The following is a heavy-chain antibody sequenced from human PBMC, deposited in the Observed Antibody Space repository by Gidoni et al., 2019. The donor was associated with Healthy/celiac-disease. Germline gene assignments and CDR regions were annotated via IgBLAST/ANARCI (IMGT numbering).Heavy chain of an antibody. V-gene: IGHV4-59*01. Sequence: QVQLQESGPGLVKPSETLSLTCTVSGGSISSYYWSWIRQPPGKGLEWIGYIYYSGSTNYNPSLKSRVTISVDTSKNQFSLKLSSVTAADTAVYYCARARAGIYSGYDYYFDYWGQGTLVTVSS. J-gene: IGHJ4*02. D-gene: IGHD5-12*01. CDR2: IYYSGST. CDR3: ARARAGIYSGYDYYFDY. CDR1: GGSISSYY.